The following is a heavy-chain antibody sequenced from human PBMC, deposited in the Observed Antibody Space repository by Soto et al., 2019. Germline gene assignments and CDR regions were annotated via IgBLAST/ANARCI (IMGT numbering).Heavy chain of an antibody. V-gene: IGHV1-2*02. D-gene: IGHD1-26*01. CDR2: INPKSGGT. J-gene: IGHJ4*02. CDR1: GYTFTVYY. CDR3: ARVLAKGGGSAGFDY. Sequence: RASVKVSCKASGYTFTVYYMHWVRQAPGQGLEWMGWINPKSGGTMYQQKFQGRVTMTWDTSISTAYMALTRLRSDDTAVYYCARVLAKGGGSAGFDYWGQGTLVTVSS.